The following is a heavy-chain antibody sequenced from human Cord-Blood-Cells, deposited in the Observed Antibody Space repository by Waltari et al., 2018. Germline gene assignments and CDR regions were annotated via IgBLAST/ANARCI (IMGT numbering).Heavy chain of an antibody. D-gene: IGHD2-21*01. CDR2: ISSSSSTI. J-gene: IGHJ4*02. CDR1: GFTFSSYS. V-gene: IGHV3-48*01. Sequence: EVQLVESGGGLVQPGGSLRLSCAASGFTFSSYSMNWVRQAPGKGVEWVSYISSSSSTIYYADSVKGRFTISRDNAKNSLYLQMNSLRAEDTAVYYCARPYCGGDCYYFDYWGQGTLVTVSS. CDR3: ARPYCGGDCYYFDY.